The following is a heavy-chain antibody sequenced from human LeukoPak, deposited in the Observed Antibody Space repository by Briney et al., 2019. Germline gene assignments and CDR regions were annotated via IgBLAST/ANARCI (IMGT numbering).Heavy chain of an antibody. D-gene: IGHD5-12*01. CDR2: INHSGST. CDR3: ARGGLDNWFDP. V-gene: IGHV4-34*01. CDR1: GGSFSNYY. J-gene: IGHJ5*02. Sequence: SETLSLTCAVYGGSFSNYYWSWIRQPPEKGLEWIGEINHSGSTNYNPSLKSRVTISIDTSKNQFSLKLTSVTAADAAVYYCARGGLDNWFDPWGQGTLVSVSS.